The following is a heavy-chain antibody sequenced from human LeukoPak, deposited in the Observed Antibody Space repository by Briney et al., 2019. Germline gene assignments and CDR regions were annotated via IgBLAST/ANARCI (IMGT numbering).Heavy chain of an antibody. V-gene: IGHV4-30-4*01. CDR2: IYYSGST. J-gene: IGHJ3*02. CDR3: ARDLLPESNAFDI. D-gene: IGHD2-15*01. Sequence: SQTLSLTCTVSGGSISSGDCYWSWIRQPPGKGLEWIGYIYYSGSTYYNPSLKSRVTISVDTSKNQFSLKLSSVTAADTAVYYCARDLLPESNAFDIWGQGTMVTVSS. CDR1: GGSISSGDCY.